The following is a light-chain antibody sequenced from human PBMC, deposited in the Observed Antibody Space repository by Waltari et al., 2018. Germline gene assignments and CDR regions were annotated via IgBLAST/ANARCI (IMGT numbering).Light chain of an antibody. CDR2: GAS. CDR3: QQYASSVLYT. V-gene: IGKV3-20*01. Sequence: IVLTQSPGTLSLSPGDRASLSCKASQSLGKNYLAWYQTKPGQAPRLLIYGASSRAAGIPDRFSGSGSGTDFTLTISRLEPEDFAVYYCQQYASSVLYTFGQGTKLEIK. CDR1: QSLGKNY. J-gene: IGKJ2*01.